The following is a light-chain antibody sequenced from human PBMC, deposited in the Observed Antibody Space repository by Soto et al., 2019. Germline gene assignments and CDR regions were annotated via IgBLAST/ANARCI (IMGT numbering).Light chain of an antibody. CDR3: QQYNNWPIT. Sequence: EIVMTQSPATLSVSPGERATLSCRASQSVGGNLAWYQQKPGQAPRLLIYGASTRPTGIPARFSGSGSGTEFTLTISSLQSEDFAVYYCQQYNNWPITFGQGTRLEIE. V-gene: IGKV3-15*01. CDR2: GAS. CDR1: QSVGGN. J-gene: IGKJ5*01.